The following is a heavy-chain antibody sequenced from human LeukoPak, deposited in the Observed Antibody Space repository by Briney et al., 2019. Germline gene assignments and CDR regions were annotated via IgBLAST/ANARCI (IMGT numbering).Heavy chain of an antibody. CDR2: VSGRDTST. V-gene: IGHV3-23*01. CDR1: GFTFSNYA. CDR3: AKWGDYDVLTGYYDSDY. D-gene: IGHD3-9*01. J-gene: IGHJ4*02. Sequence: PGASLRLSCAASGFTFSNYAKSWVRQAPGKGLEWVSAVSGRDTSTYYTDSVKGRFTISRDNSKNTLYLQMNSLSAEDTAIYYCAKWGDYDVLTGYYDSDYWGQGTLVTVSS.